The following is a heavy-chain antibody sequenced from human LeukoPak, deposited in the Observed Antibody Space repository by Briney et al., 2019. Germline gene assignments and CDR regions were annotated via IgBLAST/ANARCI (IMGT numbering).Heavy chain of an antibody. CDR1: GFTFSSYA. Sequence: PGGSLRLSCAASGFTFSSYAMHWVRQAPGKGLEWVAVISYDGSNKYYADSVKGRFTISRDNSKNTLYLQMNSLRAEDTAVYYCAREGYSSGYYEPYYYYYMDVWGKGTTVTVSS. CDR2: ISYDGSNK. J-gene: IGHJ6*03. D-gene: IGHD3-22*01. V-gene: IGHV3-30*04. CDR3: AREGYSSGYYEPYYYYYMDV.